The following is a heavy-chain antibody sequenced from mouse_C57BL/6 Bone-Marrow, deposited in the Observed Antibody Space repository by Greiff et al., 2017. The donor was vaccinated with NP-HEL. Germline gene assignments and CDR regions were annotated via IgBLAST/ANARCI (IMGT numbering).Heavy chain of an antibody. Sequence: VQLKESGPELVKPGASVKISCKASGYTFTDYYMNWVKQSHGKSLEWIGDINPNNGGTSYNQKFKGKATLTVDKSSSTAYMELRSLTSEDSAVYYCAPLHYYGSSDWYFDVWGTGTTVTVSS. CDR1: GYTFTDYY. V-gene: IGHV1-26*01. CDR3: APLHYYGSSDWYFDV. D-gene: IGHD1-1*01. J-gene: IGHJ1*03. CDR2: INPNNGGT.